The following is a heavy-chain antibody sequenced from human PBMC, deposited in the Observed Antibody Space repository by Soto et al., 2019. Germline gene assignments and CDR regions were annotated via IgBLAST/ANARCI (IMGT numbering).Heavy chain of an antibody. Sequence: LRLSCAASGFIFSSYWMSWVRQAPGKGLEWVANIKQDGSETYYVDSVKGRFTISRDNAKNSLYLQMNTLRAEDTAVYYCAREGQFAYWGQGTLVTVSS. D-gene: IGHD3-10*01. V-gene: IGHV3-7*03. CDR3: AREGQFAY. CDR1: GFIFSSYW. J-gene: IGHJ4*02. CDR2: IKQDGSET.